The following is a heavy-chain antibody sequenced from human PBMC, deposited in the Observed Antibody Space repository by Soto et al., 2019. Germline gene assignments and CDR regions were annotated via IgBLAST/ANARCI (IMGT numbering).Heavy chain of an antibody. CDR2: IIPILGIA. J-gene: IGHJ4*02. CDR3: ARGSYGVKPFDY. V-gene: IGHV1-69*02. Sequence: QVQLVQSGAEVKKPGSSVKVSCKASGGTFSSYTISWVRQAPGQGLEWMGRIIPILGIANYAQKFQGRVKIXAXTSTSTAYMELSSLRSEDTAVYYCARGSYGVKPFDYWGQGTLVTVSS. D-gene: IGHD2-8*01. CDR1: GGTFSSYT.